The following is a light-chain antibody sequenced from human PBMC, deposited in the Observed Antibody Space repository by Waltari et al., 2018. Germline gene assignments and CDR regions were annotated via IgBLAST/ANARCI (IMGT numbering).Light chain of an antibody. CDR1: SGYSSNV. V-gene: IGLV4-69*01. Sequence: LVLTQSPSASAYLGASVKLTCTLSSGYSSNVIAWLQQRPGQGPRYLMKFNSDGSHRKGDDIPDRFSASNSGTEYYLTISSLQSEDEADYYCQTGGHGTWVFGGGTKLTVL. CDR2: FNSDGSH. J-gene: IGLJ3*02. CDR3: QTGGHGTWV.